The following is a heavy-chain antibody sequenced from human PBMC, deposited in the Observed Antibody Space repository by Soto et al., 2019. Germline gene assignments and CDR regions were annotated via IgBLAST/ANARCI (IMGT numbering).Heavy chain of an antibody. CDR1: GFTFNTYD. CDR2: ISGSGGST. D-gene: IGHD5-12*01. J-gene: IGHJ2*01. CDR3: AKRNLGYRGSSYFDL. V-gene: IGHV3-23*01. Sequence: EVQLLESGGGLVQPGGSLRISCAASGFTFNTYDMSWVRQAPGKGLEWVSGISGSGGSTYYADSVKGRFTISRDNSKNTLYLQMNSLRAEDTAVYYCAKRNLGYRGSSYFDLWGRGTLLTVSS.